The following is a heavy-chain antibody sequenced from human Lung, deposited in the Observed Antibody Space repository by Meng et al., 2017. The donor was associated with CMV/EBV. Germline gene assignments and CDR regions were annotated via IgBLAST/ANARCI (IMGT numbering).Heavy chain of an antibody. D-gene: IGHD2-2*02. CDR2: INHSGST. J-gene: IGHJ6*02. CDR3: ARELGYCSSTSCYTYYYYGMAV. Sequence: SXTXSLXCAVYGGSFSGYYWSWIRQPPGKGLEWIGEINHSGSTNYNPSLKSRVTISVDTSKNQFSLKLSSVTAADTAVYYCARELGYCSSTSCYTYYYYGMAVWXQGTTVTVSS. CDR1: GGSFSGYY. V-gene: IGHV4-34*01.